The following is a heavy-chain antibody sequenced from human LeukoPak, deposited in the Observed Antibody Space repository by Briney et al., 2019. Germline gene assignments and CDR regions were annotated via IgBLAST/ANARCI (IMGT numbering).Heavy chain of an antibody. J-gene: IGHJ3*02. V-gene: IGHV3-48*03. CDR2: ISSSGSTI. CDR3: ATEIATSYRAFDI. Sequence: GGSLRLSCVVSGFTFSSYEMNWVRQAPGKGLEWVSYISSSGSTIYYADSVKGRFTISRDNAKNSLYLQMNSLRAEDTAVYYCATEIATSYRAFDIWGQGTMVTVSS. D-gene: IGHD5-24*01. CDR1: GFTFSSYE.